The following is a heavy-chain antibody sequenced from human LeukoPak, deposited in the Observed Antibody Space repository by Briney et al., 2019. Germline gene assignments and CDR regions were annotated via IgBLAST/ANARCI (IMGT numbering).Heavy chain of an antibody. CDR3: ARGRYSSSWYLDY. CDR1: GGSLNSYY. J-gene: IGHJ4*02. D-gene: IGHD6-13*01. Sequence: SETLPLTCTVSGGSLNSYYWSWLRQPPGKGLEWIGSIYYSGSTNYNPSLKSRVTISVDTSKNQFSLRLSSVTAADTAVYYCARGRYSSSWYLDYWGQGALVTVSS. CDR2: IYYSGST. V-gene: IGHV4-59*01.